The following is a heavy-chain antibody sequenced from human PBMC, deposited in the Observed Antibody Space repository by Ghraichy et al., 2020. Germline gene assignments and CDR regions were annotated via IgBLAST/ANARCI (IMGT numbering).Heavy chain of an antibody. J-gene: IGHJ6*01. CDR1: GFTFSSYW. D-gene: IGHD6-13*01. Sequence: GGSLRLSCAASGFTFSSYWMSWVRQAPGKGLEWVANIKQDGSEKYYVDSVKGRFTISRDNAKNSLYLQMNSLRAEDTAVYYCARDGIAAAGTFHYGMDVWERGTAVTVSS. CDR3: ARDGIAAAGTFHYGMDV. V-gene: IGHV3-7*03. CDR2: IKQDGSEK.